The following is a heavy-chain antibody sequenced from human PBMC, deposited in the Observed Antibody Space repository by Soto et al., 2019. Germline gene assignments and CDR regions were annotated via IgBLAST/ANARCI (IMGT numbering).Heavy chain of an antibody. CDR3: ARKTSPPYYYDSSGYYWGGWFDP. CDR2: IYYSGST. J-gene: IGHJ5*02. Sequence: SETLSLTCTVSGGSISSYYWSWIRQPPGKGLEWIGYIYYSGSTNYNPSLKSRVTISVDTSKNQFSLTLSSVTAADTAVYYCARKTSPPYYYDSSGYYWGGWFDPWGQGTLVTVSS. D-gene: IGHD3-22*01. CDR1: GGSISSYY. V-gene: IGHV4-59*01.